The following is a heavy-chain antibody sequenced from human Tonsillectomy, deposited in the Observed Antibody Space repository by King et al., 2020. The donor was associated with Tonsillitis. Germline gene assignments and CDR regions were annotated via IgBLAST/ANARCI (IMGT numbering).Heavy chain of an antibody. Sequence: VQLVESGGGLVQPGGSLRLSCAASGFTFSYHWIYWVRQPPGKGLVWVSRINTDGSSTNYADSVKGRFTISRDNAKNTVYLQMNSLRAEDTAVYYCARVSGSPAEYCTSPSCFNYYCDYWGQGTLVTVSS. D-gene: IGHD2-2*01. V-gene: IGHV3-74*01. J-gene: IGHJ4*02. CDR2: INTDGSST. CDR3: ARVSGSPAEYCTSPSCFNYYCDY. CDR1: GFTFSYHW.